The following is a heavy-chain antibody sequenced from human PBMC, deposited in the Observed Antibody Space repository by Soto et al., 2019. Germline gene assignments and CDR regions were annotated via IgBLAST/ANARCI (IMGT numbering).Heavy chain of an antibody. CDR3: ARDGRGSSHYYYGMDV. J-gene: IGHJ6*02. D-gene: IGHD1-26*01. V-gene: IGHV4-34*01. CDR2: INHSGST. CDR1: GGSFSGYY. Sequence: SETLSLTCAVYGGSFSGYYWSWIRQPPGKGLEWIGEINHSGSTNYNPSLKSRVTISVDTSKNQFSLKLSSVTAADTAVYYCARDGRGSSHYYYGMDVWRQGTTVTVSS.